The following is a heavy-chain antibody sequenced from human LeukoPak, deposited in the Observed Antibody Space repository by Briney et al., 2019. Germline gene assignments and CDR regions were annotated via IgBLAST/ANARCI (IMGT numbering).Heavy chain of an antibody. CDR3: ARHAADLKSYSNGLDY. V-gene: IGHV4-38-2*01. J-gene: IGHJ4*02. CDR1: GYSIGSGYY. CDR2: IYHSGST. D-gene: IGHD4-11*01. Sequence: PSETLSLTCAVSGYSIGSGYYWGWIRQPPGKGLEWIGSIYHSGSTYYNPSLKSRVTISVDTSKNQFSLKLSSVTAADTAVYYCARHAADLKSYSNGLDYWGQGTLVTVSS.